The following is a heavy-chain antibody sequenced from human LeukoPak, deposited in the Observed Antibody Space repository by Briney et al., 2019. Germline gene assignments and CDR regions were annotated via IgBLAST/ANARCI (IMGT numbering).Heavy chain of an antibody. CDR1: GFTFSSYA. D-gene: IGHD5-12*01. CDR3: AKICGYDYVENYFDY. J-gene: IGHJ4*02. V-gene: IGHV3-23*01. CDR2: ISGSGGST. Sequence: PGGSLRLSCAASGFTFSSYAMSWVRQAPGKGREWVSAISGSGGSTYYADSVKGRFTISRDNSKNTLYLQMNSLRGEDTAVYYCAKICGYDYVENYFDYWGQGTLVTVSS.